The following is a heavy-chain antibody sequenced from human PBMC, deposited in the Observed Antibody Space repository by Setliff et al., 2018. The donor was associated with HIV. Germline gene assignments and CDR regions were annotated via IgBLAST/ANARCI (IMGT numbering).Heavy chain of an antibody. V-gene: IGHV4-31*03. D-gene: IGHD3-16*01. CDR3: ARGGRKDLTDN. Sequence: SDTLSLTCTVSGDSVTSGGYFWIWIRQHPGQGLEWMGYIYKNGDTYYNLSLKIRMTISLYTSKNQFFLKLNAVTDADTAVYYWARGGRKDLTDNWGQGTLVTVSS. CDR1: GDSVTSGGYF. CDR2: IYKNGDT. J-gene: IGHJ4*02.